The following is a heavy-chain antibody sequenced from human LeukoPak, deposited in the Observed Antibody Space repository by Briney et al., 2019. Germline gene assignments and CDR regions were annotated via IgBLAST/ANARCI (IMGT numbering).Heavy chain of an antibody. Sequence: SETLSLTCTVSGGSISSYYWSWIRQPPGKRLEWIGHTHYSGSTTYNPSLKSRVTISVDTSKNQFSLKLSSVTAADTAVYYCASRSSIWSGYQDTLYYFDSWGQGTLVTVSS. CDR3: ASRSSIWSGYQDTLYYFDS. J-gene: IGHJ4*02. CDR1: GGSISSYY. D-gene: IGHD3-3*01. CDR2: THYSGST. V-gene: IGHV4-59*01.